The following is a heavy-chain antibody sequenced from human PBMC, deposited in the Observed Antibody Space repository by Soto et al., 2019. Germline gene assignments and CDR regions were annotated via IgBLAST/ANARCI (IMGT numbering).Heavy chain of an antibody. V-gene: IGHV4-59*08. CDR2: VHYSGST. CDR3: ARPRSTSWTGAFDV. J-gene: IGHJ3*01. D-gene: IGHD2-2*01. Sequence: SETLSLTCTVSGGSISRYYWSWIRLPPGKGVQWIGNVHYSGSTNYGPSLKSRVTVSVDTSKSQIALQLTYVTAADTAVYYCARPRSTSWTGAFDVWGQGTMVTVSS. CDR1: GGSISRYY.